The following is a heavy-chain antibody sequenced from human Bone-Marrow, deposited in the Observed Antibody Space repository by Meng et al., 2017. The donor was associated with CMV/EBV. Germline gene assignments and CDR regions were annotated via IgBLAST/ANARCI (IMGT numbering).Heavy chain of an antibody. CDR3: ARDGHGYSYGYPYYYYGMDV. Sequence: GESLKISCAASGFTFSSYEMNWVRQAPGKGLEWVSYISSSSSYIYYADSVKGRFTISRDNAKNSLYLQMNSLRAEDTAVYYCARDGHGYSYGYPYYYYGMDVWGQGTTVTGSS. J-gene: IGHJ6*02. CDR2: ISSSSSYI. CDR1: GFTFSSYE. V-gene: IGHV3-21*05. D-gene: IGHD5-18*01.